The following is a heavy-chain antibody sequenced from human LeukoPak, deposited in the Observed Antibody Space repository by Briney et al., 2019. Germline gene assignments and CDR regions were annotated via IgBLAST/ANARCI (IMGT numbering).Heavy chain of an antibody. CDR2: IKPDGSAQ. D-gene: IGHD2-15*01. J-gene: IGHJ4*02. CDR3: AKDRCSGGSCYSDY. V-gene: IGHV3-7*03. Sequence: GGSLRLSCATSGFTFSSNWMSWVRHVPGRGLDWVANIKPDGSAQYYAASVKGRFTVSRDNAKNSLYLQMNSLRAEDTAVYYCAKDRCSGGSCYSDYWGQGTLVTVSS. CDR1: GFTFSSNW.